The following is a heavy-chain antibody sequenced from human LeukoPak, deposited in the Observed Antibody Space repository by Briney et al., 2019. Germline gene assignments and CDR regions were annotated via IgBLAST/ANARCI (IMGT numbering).Heavy chain of an antibody. J-gene: IGHJ4*02. CDR3: AKDDSYYYGSGSYGIDY. V-gene: IGHV3-9*01. Sequence: GGSLRLPCAASGFICDEYAMQWVRQAPGKALEGVSRISWNSDSIGYADSVKGRITIARDNAKNSLYLQMNSLRAEDTALYYCAKDDSYYYGSGSYGIDYWGQGTLVTVSS. CDR2: ISWNSDSI. CDR1: GFICDEYA. D-gene: IGHD3-10*01.